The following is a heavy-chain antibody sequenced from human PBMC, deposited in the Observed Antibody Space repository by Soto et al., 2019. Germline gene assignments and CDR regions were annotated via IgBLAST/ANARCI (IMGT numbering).Heavy chain of an antibody. Sequence: SSETLSLTCAVSGYSISSGYYWAWIRQSPGKGLEWIGSMFHSGSTYYNPSLRGRVAVSIDTSKNQVSLTLSSVTAADTAVYFCARVSTVTTRSVDYWGQGTPVTVSS. J-gene: IGHJ4*02. CDR2: MFHSGST. CDR3: ARVSTVTTRSVDY. V-gene: IGHV4-38-2*01. CDR1: GYSISSGYY. D-gene: IGHD4-17*01.